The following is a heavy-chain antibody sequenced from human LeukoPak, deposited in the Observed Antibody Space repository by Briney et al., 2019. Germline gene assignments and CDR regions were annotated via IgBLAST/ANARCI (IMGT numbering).Heavy chain of an antibody. CDR2: IKSKSERGTT. CDR3: TSNLYCSASSCYTLDN. V-gene: IGHV3-15*01. Sequence: PGGSLRLSCAASGFTFSNGRMSWVRQAPGKGLGWVGRIKSKSERGTTDYAAPVKGRFTTSRDGSTNTVYLHMNSLKTEDTAVYFCTSNLYCSASSCYTLDNWGQGTLVAVSP. CDR1: GFTFSNGR. D-gene: IGHD2-15*01. J-gene: IGHJ4*02.